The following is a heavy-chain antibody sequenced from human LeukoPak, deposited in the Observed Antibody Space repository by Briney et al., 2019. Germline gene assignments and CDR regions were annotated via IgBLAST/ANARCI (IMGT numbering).Heavy chain of an antibody. J-gene: IGHJ4*02. D-gene: IGHD6-13*01. Sequence: GPSVKVSCKASGYTFTSYGISWVRQAPGQGLEWMGWISAYNGNTNYAQKLQGRVTMTTDTSTSTAYMELRSLRSDDTAVYYCARDRRNIAAAGTMGYWGQGTLVTVSS. CDR3: ARDRRNIAAAGTMGY. CDR2: ISAYNGNT. CDR1: GYTFTSYG. V-gene: IGHV1-18*01.